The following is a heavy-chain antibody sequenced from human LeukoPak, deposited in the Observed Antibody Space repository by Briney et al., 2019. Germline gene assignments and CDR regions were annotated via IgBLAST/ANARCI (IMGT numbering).Heavy chain of an antibody. V-gene: IGHV1-2*02. D-gene: IGHD3-10*01. J-gene: IGHJ6*03. CDR3: ARLHGSGSYYQDYYYYMDV. CDR2: INPNSGGT. Sequence: ASVKVSCKASGYTFTGYYMHWVRQAPGQGLEWMGWINPNSGGTNYAQKFQGRVTMTRDTSISTAYMELSRLRSDDTAVYYCARLHGSGSYYQDYYYYMDVWGKGTTVTISS. CDR1: GYTFTGYY.